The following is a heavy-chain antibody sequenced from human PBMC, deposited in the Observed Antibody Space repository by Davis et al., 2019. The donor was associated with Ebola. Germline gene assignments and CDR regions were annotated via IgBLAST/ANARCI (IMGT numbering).Heavy chain of an antibody. Sequence: GESLKISCSASGFTFSSYWMSWVRQAPGKGLEWVANIKQDGSEKYYVDSVKGRFTISRDNAKNSLYLQLNSLRAEDTAVYYCARGRDWSGYYFDYWGQGTLVTVSS. D-gene: IGHD3/OR15-3a*01. V-gene: IGHV3-7*03. CDR2: IKQDGSEK. CDR3: ARGRDWSGYYFDY. J-gene: IGHJ4*02. CDR1: GFTFSSYW.